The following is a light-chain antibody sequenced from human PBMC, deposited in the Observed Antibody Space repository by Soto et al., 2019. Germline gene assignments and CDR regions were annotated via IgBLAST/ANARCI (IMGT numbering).Light chain of an antibody. CDR2: ATS. J-gene: IGKJ4*01. CDR3: QKYNSAPLT. V-gene: IGKV1-27*01. CDR1: QGITPY. Sequence: DVQMTQSPSSLSAFVGDRVTITCRASQGITPYLAWFQQKPWKVPKLLIYATSTLQSGVPSRFSGSGSGTDVTLTINSLQPEDVGTYYGQKYNSAPLTFGGGTKVEIK.